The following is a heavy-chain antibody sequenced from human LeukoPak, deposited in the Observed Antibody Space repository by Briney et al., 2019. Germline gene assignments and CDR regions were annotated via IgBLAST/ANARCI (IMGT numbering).Heavy chain of an antibody. V-gene: IGHV1-2*02. CDR2: INPNSGGA. CDR1: GYTFTGNF. Sequence: ASVKVSCTASGYTFTGNFMQWVPQAPGQGLEWMGWINPNSGGAIYAQKFQGRVTLSRDTSLSTAYMELSRLRSDDTGVSYCARYSLPGISRYLNWFDSWGQGTLVSVRS. D-gene: IGHD6-13*01. CDR3: ARYSLPGISRYLNWFDS. J-gene: IGHJ5*01.